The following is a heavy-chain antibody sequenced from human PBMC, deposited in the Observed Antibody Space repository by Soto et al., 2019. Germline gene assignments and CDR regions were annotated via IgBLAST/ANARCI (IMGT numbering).Heavy chain of an antibody. V-gene: IGHV3-30-3*01. J-gene: IGHJ5*02. Sequence: GGSLRLSCAASGFTFSSYAMHWVRQAPGKGLEWVAVISYDGSNKYCADSVKGRFTISRDNSKNTLYLQMNSLRAEDTAVYYCARVLSPGWFDPWGQGTLVTVSS. CDR3: ARVLSPGWFDP. CDR2: ISYDGSNK. CDR1: GFTFSSYA.